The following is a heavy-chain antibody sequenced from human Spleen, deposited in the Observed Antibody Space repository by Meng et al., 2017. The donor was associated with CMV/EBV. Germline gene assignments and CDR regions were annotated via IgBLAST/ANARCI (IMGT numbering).Heavy chain of an antibody. J-gene: IGHJ6*02. D-gene: IGHD3-3*01. CDR1: GYTFTSYG. CDR3: ARDRVEVTIFGVVNYYYGMDV. Sequence: ASVKVSCKASGYTFTSYGISWVRQAPGQGLEWMGWISVYNGNTKYAQNFQGRVSMTTDTSTNTVYLELRSLRSDDTAVYYCARDRVEVTIFGVVNYYYGMDVWGQGTTVTVSS. CDR2: ISVYNGNT. V-gene: IGHV1-18*01.